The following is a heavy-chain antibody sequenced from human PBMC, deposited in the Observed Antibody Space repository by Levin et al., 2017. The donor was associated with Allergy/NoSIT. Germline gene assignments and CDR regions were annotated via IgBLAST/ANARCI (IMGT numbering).Heavy chain of an antibody. D-gene: IGHD2-15*01. V-gene: IGHV1-18*01. CDR2: ISAYNGNT. CDR3: AAQFQYCSGGSCYSESIDY. CDR1: GYTFTSYG. Sequence: ASVKVSCKASGYTFTSYGISWVRQAPGQGLEWMGWISAYNGNTNYAQKLQGRVTMTTDTSTSTAYMELRSLRSDDTAVYYCAAQFQYCSGGSCYSESIDYWGQGTLVTVSS. J-gene: IGHJ4*02.